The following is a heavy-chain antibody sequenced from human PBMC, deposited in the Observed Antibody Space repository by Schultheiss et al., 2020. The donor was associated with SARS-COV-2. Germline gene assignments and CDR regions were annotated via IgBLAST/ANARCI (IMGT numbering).Heavy chain of an antibody. J-gene: IGHJ4*02. CDR1: GFTFSSYW. V-gene: IGHV3-7*01. CDR3: AKALRWLQSYYFDY. D-gene: IGHD5-24*01. CDR2: IKQDGSEK. Sequence: GGSLRLSCAASGFTFSSYWMSWVRQAPGKGLEWVANIKQDGSEKYYVDSVKGRFTISRDNAKNSLYLQMNSLRAEDTAVYYCAKALRWLQSYYFDYWGQGTLVTVSS.